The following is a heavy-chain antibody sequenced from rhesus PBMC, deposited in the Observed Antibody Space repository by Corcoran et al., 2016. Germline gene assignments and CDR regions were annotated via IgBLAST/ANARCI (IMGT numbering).Heavy chain of an antibody. Sequence: QVQLQESGPGLVKPSETLSLTCAVSGASISSYWWSWIRQPPGKGMEWIGEIKGNRGSNSYNHSLKRRVTISKDASKNQFSRKRSSVTAADTAVYDGARDATVAAVEDYWGQGVLVTVSS. V-gene: IGHV4-80*01. CDR1: GASISSYW. J-gene: IGHJ4*01. D-gene: IGHD4-29*01. CDR2: IKGNRGSN. CDR3: ARDATVAAVEDY.